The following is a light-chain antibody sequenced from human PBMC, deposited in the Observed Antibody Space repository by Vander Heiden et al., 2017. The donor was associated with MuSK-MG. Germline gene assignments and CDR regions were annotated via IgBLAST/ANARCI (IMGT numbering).Light chain of an antibody. CDR2: SNN. Sequence: QSVLTQPPSESGTPGQRVTISCSGSSSNLGSNTVNWYQQLPGTAPKLLIYSNNQRPSGVPDRFSGSKSGTSASLAISGLQSEDEADYYCAAWDDSLNGWVFGGGTKLTVL. J-gene: IGLJ3*02. CDR1: SSNLGSNT. CDR3: AAWDDSLNGWV. V-gene: IGLV1-44*01.